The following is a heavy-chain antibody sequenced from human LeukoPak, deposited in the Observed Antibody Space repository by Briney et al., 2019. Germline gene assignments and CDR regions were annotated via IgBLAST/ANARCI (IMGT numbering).Heavy chain of an antibody. CDR3: ARAVGYYDSSGSYYPQIYYYSMDV. CDR2: ISSSGSTI. Sequence: GGSLRLSCAASGFTFSSYEMNWVRQAPGKGLEWDSYISSSGSTIYYADSVKGRFTISRDNAKNSLYLQMNSLRAEDTAVYYCARAVGYYDSSGSYYPQIYYYSMDVWGQGTTVTVPS. CDR1: GFTFSSYE. J-gene: IGHJ6*02. V-gene: IGHV3-48*03. D-gene: IGHD3-22*01.